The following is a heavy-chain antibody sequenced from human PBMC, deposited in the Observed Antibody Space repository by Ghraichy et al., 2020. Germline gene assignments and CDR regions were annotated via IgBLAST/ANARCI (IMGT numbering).Heavy chain of an antibody. J-gene: IGHJ4*02. CDR3: ARLPDSSGYYYVYDY. CDR1: GGSFSGYY. Sequence: SETLSLTCAVYGGSFSGYYWSWIRQPPGKGLEWIGEINHSGSTNYNPSLKSQVTISVDTSKNQFSLKLSSVTAADTAVYYCARLPDSSGYYYVYDYWGQGTLVTVSS. V-gene: IGHV4-34*01. CDR2: INHSGST. D-gene: IGHD3-22*01.